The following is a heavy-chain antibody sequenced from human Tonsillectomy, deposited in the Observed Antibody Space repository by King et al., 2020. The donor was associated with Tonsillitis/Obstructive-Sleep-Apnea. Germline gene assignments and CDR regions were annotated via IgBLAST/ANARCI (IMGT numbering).Heavy chain of an antibody. CDR3: AHHGELVVVMDSYSFDY. CDR1: GFSLSSARVG. D-gene: IGHD3-22*01. V-gene: IGHV2-5*02. Sequence: TLKESGPMLVKPTQTLTLTCTFSGFSLSSARVGVGWIRQPPGKALEWLALIYWDDDRWYSPSLKTRLTITKDTSKNQVVLTMTNMDPVDTATYYCAHHGELVVVMDSYSFDYWGPGTLVTVSS. CDR2: IYWDDDR. J-gene: IGHJ4*02.